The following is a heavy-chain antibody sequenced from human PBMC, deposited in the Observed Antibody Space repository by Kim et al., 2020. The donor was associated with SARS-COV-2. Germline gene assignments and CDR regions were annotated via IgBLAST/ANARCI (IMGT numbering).Heavy chain of an antibody. J-gene: IGHJ4*02. CDR1: GFTFSSYG. D-gene: IGHD1-7*01. CDR2: ISYDGSNK. V-gene: IGHV3-30*18. Sequence: GGSLRLSCAASGFTFSSYGMHWVRQAPGKGLERVAVISYDGSNKYYADSVKGRFTISRDNSKNTLYLQMNSLRAEDTAVYYCAKAGTTWVFFDYWGQGTLVTVSS. CDR3: AKAGTTWVFFDY.